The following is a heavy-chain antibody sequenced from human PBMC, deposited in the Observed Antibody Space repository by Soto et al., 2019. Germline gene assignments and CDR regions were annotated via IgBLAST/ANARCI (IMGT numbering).Heavy chain of an antibody. CDR1: GYTFSNYD. D-gene: IGHD3-10*01. CDR3: AKVSRKGSAIDFDY. J-gene: IGHJ4*02. CDR2: VNPNNGDT. Sequence: QVQLVQSGAELKKPGASVKVSCKGSGYTFSNYDMNWVRQATGQGPEWIGWVNPNNGDTGYAQKFQGRVTLTTDISTTTAYMELTSLRSEDTAIYYCAKVSRKGSAIDFDYWGQGTLITVSS. V-gene: IGHV1-8*01.